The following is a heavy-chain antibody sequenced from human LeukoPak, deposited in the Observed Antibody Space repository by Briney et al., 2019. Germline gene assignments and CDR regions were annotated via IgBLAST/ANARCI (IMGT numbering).Heavy chain of an antibody. CDR1: PYTFTRYY. CDR3: ARVGFIVRAFDY. J-gene: IGHJ4*02. D-gene: IGHD2/OR15-2a*01. Sequence: SVKVSSKASPYTFTRYYMHLVRQAPGQGLEGMGWINPNSGGTNYPQKFQGRVTMTRDTSIRTAYMELSRLRSEDTAVYYCARVGFIVRAFDYWGQGTLVTVSS. CDR2: INPNSGGT. V-gene: IGHV1-2*02.